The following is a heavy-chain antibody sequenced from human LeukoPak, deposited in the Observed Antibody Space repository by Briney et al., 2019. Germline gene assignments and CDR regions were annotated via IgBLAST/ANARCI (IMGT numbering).Heavy chain of an antibody. D-gene: IGHD4-11*01. V-gene: IGHV4-34*01. CDR3: ARARRYSPIDY. CDR2: INHSGST. CDR1: GGSFSGYY. J-gene: IGHJ4*02. Sequence: PSETLSLTCAVYGGSFSGYYWSWIRQPPGKGLEWIGEINHSGSTNYNPSLKSRVTISVDTSKNQFSLKLSSVTAAGTAVYYCARARRYSPIDYWGQGTLVTVSS.